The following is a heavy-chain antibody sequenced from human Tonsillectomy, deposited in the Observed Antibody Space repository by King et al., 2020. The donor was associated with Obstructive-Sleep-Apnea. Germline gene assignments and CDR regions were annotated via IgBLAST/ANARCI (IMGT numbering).Heavy chain of an antibody. CDR3: AREPYYYGMDV. Sequence: QLQESGPGLVKPSETLSLTCTVSGGSISSYYWSWIRQPPGKGLEWIGYIYDSGSTNYNPSLKSRVTISADTSKNQFFLKLSSVTAAETAVYYCAREPYYYGMDVWGQGTTVTVSS. J-gene: IGHJ6*02. CDR2: IYDSGST. CDR1: GGSISSYY. V-gene: IGHV4-59*01.